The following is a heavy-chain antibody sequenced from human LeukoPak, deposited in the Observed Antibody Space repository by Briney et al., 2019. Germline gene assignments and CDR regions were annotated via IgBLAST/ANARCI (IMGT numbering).Heavy chain of an antibody. CDR1: GFTFSSCS. CDR2: ISSSTTI. CDR3: ARESRSGWFDY. V-gene: IGHV3-48*01. Sequence: GGSLRLSYAVSGFTFSSCSMNWARQPPGERLGWVSYISSSTTIYSADTVKGRFTISRDNAKSSLYLQMNSLRAEDTAVYYSARESRSGWFDYWGPGTLVTVSS. D-gene: IGHD6-19*01. J-gene: IGHJ4*01.